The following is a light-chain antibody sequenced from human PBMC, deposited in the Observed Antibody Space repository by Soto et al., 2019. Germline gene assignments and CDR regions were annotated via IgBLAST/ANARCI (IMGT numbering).Light chain of an antibody. Sequence: EIVLTQSPATLSLSPGERATLSCMASQSVSSYLVWYQQKPGQAPRLLIYDASNRATGIPARFSGSGSGTDFTLTISSLEPEDFAVYYCQQRSNWPTFGGGTKVDIK. CDR2: DAS. CDR1: QSVSSY. CDR3: QQRSNWPT. J-gene: IGKJ4*01. V-gene: IGKV3-11*01.